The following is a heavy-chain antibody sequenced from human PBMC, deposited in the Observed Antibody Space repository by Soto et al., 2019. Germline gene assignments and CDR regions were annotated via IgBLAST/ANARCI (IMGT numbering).Heavy chain of an antibody. V-gene: IGHV3-9*01. CDR2: VTWNSAYI. Sequence: SLRLSCAASGFTFDDYAMHWVRQAPGKGLECVSYVTWNSAYIGYADSVKGRFTISRDNANNSLYLQMNSLKPEGTAFYYCAKAHYGSTSGPIDYWGQGTLVTVSS. J-gene: IGHJ4*02. CDR3: AKAHYGSTSGPIDY. CDR1: GFTFDDYA. D-gene: IGHD6-13*01.